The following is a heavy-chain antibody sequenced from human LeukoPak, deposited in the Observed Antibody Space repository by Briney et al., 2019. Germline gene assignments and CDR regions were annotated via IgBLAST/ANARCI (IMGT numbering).Heavy chain of an antibody. CDR3: ARGLGAVVAAYDY. CDR2: INPDSGDT. CDR1: GYTFIAYY. D-gene: IGHD2-15*01. V-gene: IGHV1-2*02. Sequence: ASVKVSCKASGYTFIAYYIHWVRQAPGQGLEWMGWINPDSGDTTYSQKFQGRVTMTRDTSITTVYMEMSRLRFDDTAVYYCARGLGAVVAAYDYWGQGTLVTVSS. J-gene: IGHJ4*02.